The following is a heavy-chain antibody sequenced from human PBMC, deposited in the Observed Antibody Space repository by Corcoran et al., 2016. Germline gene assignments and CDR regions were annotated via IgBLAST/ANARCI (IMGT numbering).Heavy chain of an antibody. Sequence: QLQLQESGPGLVKPSETLSLTCTVSGGSVSSNNYYWGWIRQPPGKGLEWIGSGYYSGTTYYNPSLQSRFTISLDTSKIQFSLKVNSVTAADTAVDYCARGGRNYGNYVGSFDYWGQGILVTGAS. CDR3: ARGGRNYGNYVGSFDY. J-gene: IGHJ4*02. CDR1: GGSVSSNNYY. V-gene: IGHV4-39*07. CDR2: GYYSGTT. D-gene: IGHD4-17*01.